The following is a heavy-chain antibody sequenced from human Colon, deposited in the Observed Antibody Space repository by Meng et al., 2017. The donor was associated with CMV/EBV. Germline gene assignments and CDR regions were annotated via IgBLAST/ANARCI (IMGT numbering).Heavy chain of an antibody. J-gene: IGHJ5*02. CDR1: GFSFSSYA. V-gene: IGHV3-23*03. Sequence: GGSLKISCAASGFSFSSYAMSWVRQAPGKGLEWVSEIYSGGTAATYADSVKGRFTVSRDNSKNMMYLQMNSLRADDTAVYYCAKCEWLSSHWFDPWGQGTRVTVSS. CDR3: AKCEWLSSHWFDP. D-gene: IGHD3-3*01. CDR2: IYSGGTAA.